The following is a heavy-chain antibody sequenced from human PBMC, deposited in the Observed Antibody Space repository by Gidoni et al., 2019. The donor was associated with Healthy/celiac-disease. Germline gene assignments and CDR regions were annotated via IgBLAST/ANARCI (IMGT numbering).Heavy chain of an antibody. CDR1: GHTFTGYY. J-gene: IGHJ3*02. CDR3: ARVVDTAMIYDAFDI. D-gene: IGHD5-18*01. CDR2: INPNSGGT. Sequence: QVQLVQSGAEVKKPGASVKVHCKASGHTFTGYYMHWVRQAPGQGLEWMGWINPNSGGTNDAQKFQGRVTMTRDTSISTAYMELSRLRSDDTAVYYCARVVDTAMIYDAFDIWGQGTMVTVSS. V-gene: IGHV1-2*02.